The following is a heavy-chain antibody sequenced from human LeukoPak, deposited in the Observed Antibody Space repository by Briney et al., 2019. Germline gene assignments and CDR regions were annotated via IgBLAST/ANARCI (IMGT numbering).Heavy chain of an antibody. J-gene: IGHJ5*02. CDR2: VYYSGST. V-gene: IGHV4-31*03. CDR3: ARFGVSGSNYFDP. CDR1: GPSVSNGDSY. Sequence: SETLSLTCSLSGPSVSNGDSYWTWIRQHPGEGLKWIGYVYYSGSTYYTPSLKRRVATTIDTSKTQFSLRLTSLTDADAAVYYCARFGVSGSNYFDPWGQGTLVTVSS. D-gene: IGHD5/OR15-5a*01.